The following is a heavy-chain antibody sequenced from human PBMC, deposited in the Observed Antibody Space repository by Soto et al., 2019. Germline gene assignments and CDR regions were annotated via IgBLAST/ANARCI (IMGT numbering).Heavy chain of an antibody. CDR3: ARVSEYYYYGMDV. V-gene: IGHV1-69*01. Sequence: QVQLVQSGAEVKKPGSSVXXXCXXXXXXXXXXXXXXVRQAPGQGLEWMGGIIPIFGTANYAQKFQGRVTITADESTSTAYMELSSLRSEDTAVYYCARVSEYYYYGMDVWGQGTTVTVSS. CDR1: XXXXXXXX. CDR2: IIPIFGTA. J-gene: IGHJ6*02.